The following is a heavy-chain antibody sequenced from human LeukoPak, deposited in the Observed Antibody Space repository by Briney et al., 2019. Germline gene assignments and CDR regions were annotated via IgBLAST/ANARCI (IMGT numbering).Heavy chain of an antibody. V-gene: IGHV1-18*01. CDR1: GYTFTSYG. CDR2: ISAYNGNT. Sequence: ASVKVSCKASGYTFTSYGISWVRQAPGQGLEWMGWISAYNGNTNYAQKLQGRVTMTTDTSTGTAYMELRSLRSDDTAVCYCARGDNVDTAMVSWGQGTLVTVSS. CDR3: ARGDNVDTAMVS. J-gene: IGHJ4*02. D-gene: IGHD5-18*01.